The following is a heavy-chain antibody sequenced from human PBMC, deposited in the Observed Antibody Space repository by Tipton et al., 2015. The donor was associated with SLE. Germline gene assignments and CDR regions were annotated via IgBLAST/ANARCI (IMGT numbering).Heavy chain of an antibody. CDR3: ARGRSSTMYGLDI. CDR2: IYTSGNT. D-gene: IGHD2/OR15-2a*01. Sequence: TLSLTCTVSGDSMTDDPYYYNWIRQPAGKGLEWSGQIYTSGNTIYHPSLKSRVTISLDTSKRHFSLNVASVTAADTAVYYCARGRSSTMYGLDIWGQGTAVTVSS. J-gene: IGHJ6*02. CDR1: GDSMTDDPYY. V-gene: IGHV4-61*09.